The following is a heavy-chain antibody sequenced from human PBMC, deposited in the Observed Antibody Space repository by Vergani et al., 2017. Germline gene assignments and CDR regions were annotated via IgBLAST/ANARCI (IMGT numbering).Heavy chain of an antibody. CDR2: IIPIFPPA. D-gene: IGHD6-13*01. J-gene: IGHJ4*01. CDR3: ARVLGAEGSSQRSPFAY. Sequence: QVQLVQSGAEVKMPGSSVKVSCKASGVTFSTYAISWVRQAPGQGLEWMGRIIPIFPPAHYAERFQGKVTITADESTSTVYMELRSLRSEDTAVYYCARVLGAEGSSQRSPFAYWGQGTLISVSS. CDR1: GVTFSTYA. V-gene: IGHV1-69*13.